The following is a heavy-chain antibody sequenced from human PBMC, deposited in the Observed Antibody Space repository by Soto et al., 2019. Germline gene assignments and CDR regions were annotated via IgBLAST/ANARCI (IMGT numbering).Heavy chain of an antibody. Sequence: EVQLVESGGGLVQPGGPLRLSCAVSGFTFSGYSFNWVRQAPGRGLEWVSFIGSTGSVTHYADSVMGRFTISRDNARNSLYLQMDSLRADDAAVYRCARARPTSCPAYGLDIWGQGTVVTVSS. CDR2: IGSTGSVT. CDR1: GFTFSGYS. CDR3: ARARPTSCPAYGLDI. D-gene: IGHD4-17*01. J-gene: IGHJ3*02. V-gene: IGHV3-48*04.